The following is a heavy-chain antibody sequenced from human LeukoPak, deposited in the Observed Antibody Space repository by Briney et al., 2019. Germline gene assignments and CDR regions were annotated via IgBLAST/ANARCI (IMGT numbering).Heavy chain of an antibody. CDR3: LEGYYFDS. V-gene: IGHV6-1*01. CDR2: TYYRSKWYN. CDR1: GDSVSRNSAA. D-gene: IGHD2-15*01. Sequence: SPTLSLTFAISGDSVSRNSAAWNWIRQSPSRGLEWLGRTYYRSKWYNDYAVSVKSRITINPDTSKNQFSLQLNSVTPEDTAVYYCLEGYYFDSWGPGALVTVSS. J-gene: IGHJ4*02.